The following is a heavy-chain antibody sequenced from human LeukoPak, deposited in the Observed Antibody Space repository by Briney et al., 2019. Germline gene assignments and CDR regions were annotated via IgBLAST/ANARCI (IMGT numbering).Heavy chain of an antibody. J-gene: IGHJ5*02. CDR2: ISHSGGT. CDR3: ARDAYSFGRGFDP. Sequence: KPSETLSLTCSVYGGSFSDSSWIWIRQSPEMGLQWIGEISHSGGTNYHPSLKSRLTMSVDTSKNQFSLKLTSVTAADSAVYYCARDAYSFGRGFDPWGQGTLVTVSS. CDR1: GGSFSDSS. D-gene: IGHD3-3*01. V-gene: IGHV4-34*01.